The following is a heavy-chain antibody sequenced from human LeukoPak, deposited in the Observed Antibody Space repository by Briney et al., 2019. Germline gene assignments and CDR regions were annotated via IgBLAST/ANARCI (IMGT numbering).Heavy chain of an antibody. CDR1: GGSISSSSYY. CDR2: IYYSGST. J-gene: IGHJ4*02. CDR3: ARRWRVVGATSHFDY. D-gene: IGHD1-26*01. V-gene: IGHV4-39*01. Sequence: PSETLSLTCTVSGGSISSSSYYWGWIRQPPGKGLEWIGSIYYSGSTYYNPSLKSRVTISVDTSKNQFSLKLSSVTAADTAVYYCARRWRVVGATSHFDYWGQGTLVTVSS.